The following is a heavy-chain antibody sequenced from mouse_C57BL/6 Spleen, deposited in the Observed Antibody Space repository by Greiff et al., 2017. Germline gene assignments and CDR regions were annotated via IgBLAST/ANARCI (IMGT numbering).Heavy chain of an antibody. CDR3: ARRTPYAMDY. CDR2: ISSGGSYT. Sequence: EVNLVESGGDLVKPGGSLKLSCAASGFTFSSYGMSWVRQTPDKRLEWVATISSGGSYTYYPDSVQGRFTISRDNAKNTLYLQMSSLKSEDTAMYYCARRTPYAMDYWGQGTSVTVSS. J-gene: IGHJ4*01. CDR1: GFTFSSYG. V-gene: IGHV5-6*02.